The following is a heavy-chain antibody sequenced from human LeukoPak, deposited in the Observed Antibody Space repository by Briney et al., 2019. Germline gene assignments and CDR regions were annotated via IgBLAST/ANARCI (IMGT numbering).Heavy chain of an antibody. V-gene: IGHV4-61*02. D-gene: IGHD5-12*01. CDR2: LHTTGGT. J-gene: IGHJ3*01. CDR1: GASISSGNYY. CDR3: ARYRYSGYDDAFDV. Sequence: PSETLSLTCIVSGASISSGNYYWTWIRQPAGKGLEWIGRLHTTGGTNYNPSFKSRLSISGDTSKNQFSLQLSSVTAADTAVYYCARYRYSGYDDAFDVWGQGTMVTVSS.